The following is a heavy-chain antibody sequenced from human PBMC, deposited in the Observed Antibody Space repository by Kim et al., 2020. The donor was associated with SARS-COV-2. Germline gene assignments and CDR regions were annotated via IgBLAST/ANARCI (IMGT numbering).Heavy chain of an antibody. V-gene: IGHV3-23*01. D-gene: IGHD6-25*01. CDR3: AKTRSGVAAACNNY. J-gene: IGHJ4*02. Sequence: ADHVRGRFTISRDNANDTRLLQMNSLRAEDTAIYYCAKTRSGVAAACNNYWGQGTLVTVSS.